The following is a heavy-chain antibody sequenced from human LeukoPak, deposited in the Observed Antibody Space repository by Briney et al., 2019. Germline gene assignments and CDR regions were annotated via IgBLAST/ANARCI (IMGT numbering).Heavy chain of an antibody. D-gene: IGHD3-22*01. V-gene: IGHV1-2*02. CDR2: INPNSGGT. CDR1: GYTFTGYY. CDR3: ARSYPPYHDSSGYYYHY. J-gene: IGHJ4*02. Sequence: GASVKVSCXASGYTFTGYYMHWVRQAPGQGLEWMGWINPNSGGTNYAQKFQGRVTMTRDTSISTAYMELSRLRSDDTAVYYCARSYPPYHDSSGYYYHYWGQGTLVTVSS.